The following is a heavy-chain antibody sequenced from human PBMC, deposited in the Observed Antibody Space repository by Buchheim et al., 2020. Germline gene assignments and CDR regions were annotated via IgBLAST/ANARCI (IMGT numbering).Heavy chain of an antibody. Sequence: EVQLVQSGAEVKKPGESLWISCKGSGYSFTSYWISWVRQMPGKGLEWMGRIDPSDSYTNYSPSLPVHVTISADKSISTASPQWSSLKASDTAMYYCARYPVEGQLQYYYYGMDVWGQGTT. CDR1: GYSFTSYW. CDR2: IDPSDSYT. D-gene: IGHD6-6*01. V-gene: IGHV5-10-1*03. J-gene: IGHJ6*02. CDR3: ARYPVEGQLQYYYYGMDV.